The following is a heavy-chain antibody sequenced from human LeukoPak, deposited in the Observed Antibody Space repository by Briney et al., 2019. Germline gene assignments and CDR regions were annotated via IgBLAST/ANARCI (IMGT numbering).Heavy chain of an antibody. CDR3: AKNDFWSGYHDY. V-gene: IGHV3-30-3*02. D-gene: IGHD3-3*01. CDR1: GFTFSSYA. Sequence: PSGGSLRLSCAASGFTFSSYAMHWVRQAPGKGLEWVAVIPYDGSNKYYADSVKGRFTISRDNSKNTLYLQMNSLRAEDTAVYYCAKNDFWSGYHDYWGQGTLVTVSS. J-gene: IGHJ4*02. CDR2: IPYDGSNK.